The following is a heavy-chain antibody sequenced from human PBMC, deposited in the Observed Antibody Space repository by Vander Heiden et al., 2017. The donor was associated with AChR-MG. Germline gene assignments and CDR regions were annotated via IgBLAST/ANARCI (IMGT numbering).Heavy chain of an antibody. J-gene: IGHJ2*01. CDR1: GFTFDDYA. V-gene: IGHV3-9*01. CDR2: ICWNSGSI. CDR3: AKVGVRGAPYWYFDL. D-gene: IGHD3-10*01. Sequence: EVQLVESGGGLVQPGRSLRLSCAASGFTFDDYAMHWVRQAPGKGLGWVSGICWNSGSIGYADSVKGRFTISRDNAKNSLYLQMNSLRAEDTALYYCAKVGVRGAPYWYFDLWGRGTLVTVSS.